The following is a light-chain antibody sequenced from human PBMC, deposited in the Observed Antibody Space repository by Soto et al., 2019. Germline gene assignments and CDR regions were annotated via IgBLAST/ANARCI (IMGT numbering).Light chain of an antibody. V-gene: IGKV3-20*01. Sequence: EIVLTQSPGTLSLSPGDRATLSCRASQSVTGTYLAWYQQKPGQAPRLLIYGESIRATAIPDRFSGSGSGTEFTLTISGLEPEDSAVYYCQQYGSPLWTFGQGTKVEI. J-gene: IGKJ1*01. CDR3: QQYGSPLWT. CDR1: QSVTGTY. CDR2: GES.